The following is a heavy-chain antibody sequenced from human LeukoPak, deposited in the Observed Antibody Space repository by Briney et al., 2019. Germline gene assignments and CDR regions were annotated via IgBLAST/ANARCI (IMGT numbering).Heavy chain of an antibody. CDR1: GYSFSTYW. Sequence: GESLKISCKGSGYSFSTYWIGWVRQMPGKGLEWMGIIYPRDSNTTYSPSFQGQVTISADKSISTAYLQWSSLKASDTAMYYCARIGVAVSGRLDHWGQGTLVTVSS. D-gene: IGHD6-19*01. CDR3: ARIGVAVSGRLDH. J-gene: IGHJ4*02. V-gene: IGHV5-51*01. CDR2: IYPRDSNT.